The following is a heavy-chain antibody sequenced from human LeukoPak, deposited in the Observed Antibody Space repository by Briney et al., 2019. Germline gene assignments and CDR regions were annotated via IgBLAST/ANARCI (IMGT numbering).Heavy chain of an antibody. Sequence: ASVKVSCKASGYTFTSYAVHWVRQAPGQRLEWMGWINAGNGNTKYSQKFQGRVTITRDTSASTAYMELSSLRPEDTAVYYCATRLDILTGYYGDFDYWGQGTLVTVSS. D-gene: IGHD3-9*01. CDR2: INAGNGNT. CDR1: GYTFTSYA. J-gene: IGHJ4*02. V-gene: IGHV1-3*01. CDR3: ATRLDILTGYYGDFDY.